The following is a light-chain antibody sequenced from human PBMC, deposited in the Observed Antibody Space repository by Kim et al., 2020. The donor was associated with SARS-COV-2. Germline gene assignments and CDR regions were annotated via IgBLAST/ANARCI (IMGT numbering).Light chain of an antibody. CDR2: DAS. CDR1: QDISNS. CDR3: QQYHALPRT. V-gene: IGKV1-33*01. Sequence: SASVGDRVTITCQATQDISNSLNWYQQKPGKAPKLLIHDASNLETGFPSRFSGGGSGTFFTFTISSLQPGDIATYYCQQYHALPRTFGQGTKLEI. J-gene: IGKJ2*01.